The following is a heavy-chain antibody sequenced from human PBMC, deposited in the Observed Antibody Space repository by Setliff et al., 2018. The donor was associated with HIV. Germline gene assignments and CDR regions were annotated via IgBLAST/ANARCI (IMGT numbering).Heavy chain of an antibody. Sequence: GSVKVSCKASGGSFSSYGLSWVRQAPGQGLEWMGWISGFNGNTKYAQSFQDRVAMTTETATSTAYMEMRSLRSDDTAVYFCARVPYRSAWFSGGHDAFDIWGQGTMVTVSS. D-gene: IGHD6-19*01. CDR2: ISGFNGNT. CDR1: GGSFSSYG. V-gene: IGHV1-18*01. CDR3: ARVPYRSAWFSGGHDAFDI. J-gene: IGHJ3*02.